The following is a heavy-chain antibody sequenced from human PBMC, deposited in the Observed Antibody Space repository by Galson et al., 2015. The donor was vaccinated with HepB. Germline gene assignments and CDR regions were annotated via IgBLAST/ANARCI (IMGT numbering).Heavy chain of an antibody. J-gene: IGHJ4*02. D-gene: IGHD4-17*01. CDR3: VGAEGGDALGY. CDR1: GYTVSTNY. Sequence: SLRLSCAVSGYTVSTNYMPWVRQAPGKGLEWVSVIYPGGATHNADAVSGRFTISSDNSNNTLYLRMNGLRGEDTAMYYCVGAEGGDALGYWGQGTLVTVSS. CDR2: IYPGGAT. V-gene: IGHV3-53*01.